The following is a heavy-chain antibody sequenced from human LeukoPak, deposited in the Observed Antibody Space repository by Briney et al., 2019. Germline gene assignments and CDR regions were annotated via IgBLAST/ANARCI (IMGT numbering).Heavy chain of an antibody. Sequence: SQTLSLTCAVSGGSISSGGYSWSWIRQPPGKGLEWIGYIYYSGSTYYNPSLKSRVTISVDTSKNQFSLKLSSVTAADMAVYYCARAGRGYNYGFVPSELDYYYYYMDVWGKGTTVTVSS. CDR2: IYYSGST. J-gene: IGHJ6*03. CDR1: GGSISSGGYS. CDR3: ARAGRGYNYGFVPSELDYYYYYMDV. D-gene: IGHD5-18*01. V-gene: IGHV4-30-4*07.